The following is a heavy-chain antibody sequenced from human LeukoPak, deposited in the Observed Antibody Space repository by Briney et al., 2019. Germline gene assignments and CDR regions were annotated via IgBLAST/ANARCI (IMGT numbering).Heavy chain of an antibody. V-gene: IGHV3-23*01. D-gene: IGHD6-6*01. CDR1: GLTFSGYA. Sequence: GGSLRLSCAASGLTFSGYAMSWVRQAPGKGLEWVSVVSGTGGRTYYADSVKGRFTISRDNSKNTLYLQMNSLRAEDTALYYCVKASSSSPQYNWFDAWGQGTLVTVSS. CDR3: VKASSSSPQYNWFDA. CDR2: VSGTGGRT. J-gene: IGHJ5*02.